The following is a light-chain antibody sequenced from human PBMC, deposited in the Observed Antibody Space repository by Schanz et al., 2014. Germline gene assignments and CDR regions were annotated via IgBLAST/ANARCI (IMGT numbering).Light chain of an antibody. CDR3: QSYDSSLSGCV. CDR2: GNN. Sequence: QSVLTQPPSVSGDPGQRVTISCTGSSSNIGAAYHVHWYQQLPGTAPKLLIYGNNNRASGVPDRFSGSKSDTSASLAITGLQAEDEADYYCQSYDSSLSGCVFGGGTKLTVL. CDR1: SSNIGAAYH. J-gene: IGLJ3*02. V-gene: IGLV1-40*01.